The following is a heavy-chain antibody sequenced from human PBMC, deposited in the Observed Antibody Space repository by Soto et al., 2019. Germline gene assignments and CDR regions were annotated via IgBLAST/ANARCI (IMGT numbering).Heavy chain of an antibody. CDR1: GGSVSSGSYY. D-gene: IGHD3-9*01. CDR2: IYYSGST. J-gene: IGHJ6*02. CDR3: ASSYYDILTGYQDYYGMDV. V-gene: IGHV4-61*01. Sequence: LSLTCTVSGGSVSSGSYYWSWIRQPPGKGLEWIGYIYYSGSTNYNPSLKSRVTISVDTSKNQFSLKLSSVTAADTAVYYCASSYYDILTGYQDYYGMDVWGQGTTVTVSS.